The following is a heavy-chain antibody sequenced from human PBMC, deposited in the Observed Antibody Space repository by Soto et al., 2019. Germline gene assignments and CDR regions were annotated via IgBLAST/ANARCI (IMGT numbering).Heavy chain of an antibody. J-gene: IGHJ1*01. Sequence: QVQLVQSGAEVKKPGASVKVSCKASGYIFSNYGISWVRQAPGQGPEWMGWISGYNGDTNYAQTLQGRVTMTTDTSTSTAYMELRSLRSDDTAVYYCARGGSSLSAEYYQHWGQGTLVIVSS. CDR1: GYIFSNYG. CDR3: ARGGSSLSAEYYQH. V-gene: IGHV1-18*01. D-gene: IGHD6-19*01. CDR2: ISGYNGDT.